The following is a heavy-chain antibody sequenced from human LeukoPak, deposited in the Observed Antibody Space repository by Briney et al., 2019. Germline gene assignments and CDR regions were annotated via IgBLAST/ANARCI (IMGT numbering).Heavy chain of an antibody. J-gene: IGHJ4*02. CDR2: IKQDGSQK. CDR3: ARDKGYGSDY. D-gene: IGHD3-10*01. CDR1: GFTFSDHW. V-gene: IGHV3-7*01. Sequence: GGSLRLSCDASGFTFSDHWMNWVRQAPGMGLEWVACIKQDGSQKYYVDSVKGRFTISRDNAKNSLYLQMSSLRAEDTAMYYCARDKGYGSDYWGPGVQVTVSS.